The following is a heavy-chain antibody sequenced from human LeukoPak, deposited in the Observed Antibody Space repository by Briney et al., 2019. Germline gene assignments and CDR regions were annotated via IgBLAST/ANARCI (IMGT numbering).Heavy chain of an antibody. Sequence: SETLSLTCTVSGGSISSYYWSWIRQPPGGGLEWIGYIYYSGSTNYNPSLKSRVTMSVDTSKNQFSLKLSSVTATDTAVYYCARTAKYSSSWRGPYNWFDPWGQGTLVTVSS. V-gene: IGHV4-59*01. CDR3: ARTAKYSSSWRGPYNWFDP. J-gene: IGHJ5*02. CDR1: GGSISSYY. D-gene: IGHD6-13*01. CDR2: IYYSGST.